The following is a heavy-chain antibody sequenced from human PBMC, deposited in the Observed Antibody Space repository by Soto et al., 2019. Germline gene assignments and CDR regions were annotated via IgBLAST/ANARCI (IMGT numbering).Heavy chain of an antibody. Sequence: GGSLRLSCAASGFTFSSYGMHWVRQAPGKGLEWVAVIWYDGSNKYYADSAKGRFTISRDNSKNTLYLQMNSLRAEDTAVYYCARTHTATDSTWPYYYYGMDVWGQGTTVTVSS. V-gene: IGHV3-33*01. CDR2: IWYDGSNK. CDR1: GFTFSSYG. D-gene: IGHD5-18*01. J-gene: IGHJ6*02. CDR3: ARTHTATDSTWPYYYYGMDV.